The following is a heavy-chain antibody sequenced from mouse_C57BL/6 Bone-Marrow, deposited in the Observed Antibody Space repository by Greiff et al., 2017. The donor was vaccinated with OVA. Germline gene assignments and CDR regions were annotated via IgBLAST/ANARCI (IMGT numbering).Heavy chain of an antibody. V-gene: IGHV5-6*01. D-gene: IGHD1-1*01. CDR2: ISSGGSYT. Sequence: VQLQESGGDLVKPGGSLKLSCAASGFTFSSYGMSWVRQTPDKRLEWVATISSGGSYTYYPDSVKGRFTISRDNAKNTLYLQMSSLKSEDTAMYYCARHPVYYYGSSYVDWYFDVWGTGTTVTVSS. CDR1: GFTFSSYG. J-gene: IGHJ1*03. CDR3: ARHPVYYYGSSYVDWYFDV.